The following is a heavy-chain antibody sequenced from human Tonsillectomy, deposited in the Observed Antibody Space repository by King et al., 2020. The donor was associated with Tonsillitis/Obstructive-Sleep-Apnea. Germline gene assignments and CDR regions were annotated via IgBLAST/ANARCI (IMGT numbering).Heavy chain of an antibody. CDR1: GGSLSGYY. Sequence: VQLQQWGAGLLKPSTTLSLTCAIYGGSLSGYYWSWIRQPPGKGLEWIGEINHSGSTNYNPSLKSRVTISVDTSKNQFSLKLSSVTAADTAVYYCARGYCSNPSCYPYYYYMDVWGKGTTVTVSS. V-gene: IGHV4-34*01. CDR2: INHSGST. D-gene: IGHD2-2*01. J-gene: IGHJ6*03. CDR3: ARGYCSNPSCYPYYYYMDV.